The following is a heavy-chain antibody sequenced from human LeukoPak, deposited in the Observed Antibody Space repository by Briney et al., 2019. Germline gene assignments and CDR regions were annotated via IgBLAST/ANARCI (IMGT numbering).Heavy chain of an antibody. D-gene: IGHD5-12*01. CDR1: GFTFSSHW. J-gene: IGHJ3*02. CDR2: IKHDGSEK. Sequence: GGSLRLSCADSGFTFSSHWMSWVRQAPGKGLEWVANIKHDGSEKYYVDSVKGRFAISRDNAKNSLYLQMNSLRAEDTAVYYCARSLTSGYTFYAFYMWGQGTMVTVSS. CDR3: ARSLTSGYTFYAFYM. V-gene: IGHV3-7*01.